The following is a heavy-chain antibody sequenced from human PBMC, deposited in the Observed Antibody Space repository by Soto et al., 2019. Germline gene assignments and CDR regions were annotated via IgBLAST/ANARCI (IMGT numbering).Heavy chain of an antibody. CDR1: GFHFSSYS. CDR3: ARDRTDSGCYTNWLDP. Sequence: PGESLNLSCAASGFHFSSYSMNLIRPAPGKGLEWVSSISSSSSYIYYADSVKGRVTISADKSTLTSYMELHSLTSDDTALYYCARDRTDSGCYTNWLDPWGQGTQVTVSS. V-gene: IGHV3-21*04. CDR2: ISSSSSYI. D-gene: IGHD1-26*01. J-gene: IGHJ5*02.